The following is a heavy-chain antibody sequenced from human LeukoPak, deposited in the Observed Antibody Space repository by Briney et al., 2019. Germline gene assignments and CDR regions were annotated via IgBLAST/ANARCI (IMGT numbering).Heavy chain of an antibody. CDR1: GFTFSNYA. D-gene: IGHD1-1*01. V-gene: IGHV3-23*01. CDR3: AKVRTGHYFDY. J-gene: IGHJ4*02. CDR2: ISGTGGST. Sequence: GGSLRLSCAASGFTFSNYAMSWVRQAPGKGLEWVSSISGTGGSTYYADSVKGRFTISRDNSNNALFLQMNSLRAEDTAVYYCAKVRTGHYFDYWGQGTLVTVSS.